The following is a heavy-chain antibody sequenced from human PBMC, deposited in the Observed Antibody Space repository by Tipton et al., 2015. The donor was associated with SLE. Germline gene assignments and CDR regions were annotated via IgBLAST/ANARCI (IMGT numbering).Heavy chain of an antibody. CDR3: ARDRSSVSD. J-gene: IGHJ4*02. CDR2: IYYSGRA. V-gene: IGHV4-31*03. D-gene: IGHD5/OR15-5a*01. CDR1: GGSISTDDFY. Sequence: TLSLTYTVSGGSISTDDFYWSWIRQNPERGLEWIGYIYYSGRAYYNPSLKSRLSISLDTSKNQFSLKLTSVTAADTAVYFCARDRSSVSDWGQGTQVIVSP.